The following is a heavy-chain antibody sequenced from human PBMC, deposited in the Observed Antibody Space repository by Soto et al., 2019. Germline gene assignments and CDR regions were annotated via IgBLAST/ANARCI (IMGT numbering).Heavy chain of an antibody. CDR2: IYWNDDK. Sequence: SGPTLVNPTQTLTLTCTFSGFSLSTSGVGVGWIRQPPGKALEWLALIYWNDDKRYSPSLKSRLTITKDTSKNQVVLTMTNMDPVDTATYYCAHSQVSDFWSGYYTDNWFDPWGQGTLVTVSS. CDR3: AHSQVSDFWSGYYTDNWFDP. V-gene: IGHV2-5*01. CDR1: GFSLSTSGVG. D-gene: IGHD3-3*01. J-gene: IGHJ5*02.